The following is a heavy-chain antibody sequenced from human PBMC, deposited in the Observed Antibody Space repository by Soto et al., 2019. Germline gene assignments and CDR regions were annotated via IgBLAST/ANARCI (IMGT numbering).Heavy chain of an antibody. CDR2: IIPIFGTA. CDR3: ARVYSYGLRVVSPRARYGMDV. J-gene: IGHJ6*02. Sequence: SVKVSCKASGGTFSSYAISWVRQAPGQGLEWMGGIIPIFGTANYAQKFQGRVTITADESTSTAYMELSSLRSEDTAVYYCARVYSYGLRVVSPRARYGMDVWGQGTTVTVSS. D-gene: IGHD5-18*01. V-gene: IGHV1-69*13. CDR1: GGTFSSYA.